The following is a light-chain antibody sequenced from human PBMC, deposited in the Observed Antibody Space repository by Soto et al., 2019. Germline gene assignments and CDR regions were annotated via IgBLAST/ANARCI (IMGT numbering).Light chain of an antibody. CDR1: QSVSSTL. V-gene: IGKV3-20*01. CDR2: GVS. Sequence: ELVLTQSPVALSLSSGERATLSCRASQSVSSTLLTWYQQKPGQAPRLLIYGVSSRATGIPDRFSGSGSGTDFTLTISRVEPEDFAVYFCQPYGDSSWTFGQGSRVESK. J-gene: IGKJ1*01. CDR3: QPYGDSSWT.